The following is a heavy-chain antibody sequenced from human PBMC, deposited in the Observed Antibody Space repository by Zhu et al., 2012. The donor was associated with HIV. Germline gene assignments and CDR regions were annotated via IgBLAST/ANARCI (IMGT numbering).Heavy chain of an antibody. V-gene: IGHV4-38-2*01. Sequence: QVQLQESGPGLVKPSETLSLTCAVSGYSISSGYYWGWIRQPPGKGLEWIGSIYHSGSTYYNPSLKSRVTISVDTSKNQFSLKLSSVTAADTAVYYCARGGLTRTNIVVRGIFRSTPWGQGTLVTVSS. CDR3: ARGGLTRTNIVVRGIFRSTP. D-gene: IGHD3-10*01. CDR2: IYHSGST. J-gene: IGHJ5*02. CDR1: GYSISSGYY.